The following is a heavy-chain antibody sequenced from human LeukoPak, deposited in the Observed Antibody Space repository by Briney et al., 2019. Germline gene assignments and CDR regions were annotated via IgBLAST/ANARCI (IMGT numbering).Heavy chain of an antibody. V-gene: IGHV1-2*02. Sequence: ASVKVSCKASGYTFTGYYMHWVRQAPGQGLEWMGWINPNSGGTNYAQKFQGRVTMTRDTSISTAYMELSRLRSDDTAVYYCAKVDRQSKSFGGYFDYWGQGTLVTVSS. J-gene: IGHJ4*02. CDR3: AKVDRQSKSFGGYFDY. CDR1: GYTFTGYY. D-gene: IGHD3-16*01. CDR2: INPNSGGT.